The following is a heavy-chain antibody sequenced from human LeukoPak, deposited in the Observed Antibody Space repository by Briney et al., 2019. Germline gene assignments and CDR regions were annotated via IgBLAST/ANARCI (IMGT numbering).Heavy chain of an antibody. J-gene: IGHJ4*02. CDR3: ARGDLGTTVTIGGTDY. CDR2: ISSNGGST. Sequence: GGSLRLSCAASGFTFSSYAMHWVRQAPGKGLEYVSAISSNGGSTYYANSVKGRFTISRDNSKNTLYLQMGSLRAEDMAVYYCARGDLGTTVTIGGTDYWGQGTLVTVSS. V-gene: IGHV3-64*01. D-gene: IGHD4-17*01. CDR1: GFTFSSYA.